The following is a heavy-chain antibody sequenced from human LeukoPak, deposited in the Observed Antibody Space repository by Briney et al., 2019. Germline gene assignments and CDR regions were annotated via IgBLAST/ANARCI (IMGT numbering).Heavy chain of an antibody. J-gene: IGHJ4*02. Sequence: PGGSLRLSCTASGFTFGDYAMSWVRQAPGEGLEWVGFIRSKAYGGTTEYAASVKGRFTISRDDSKSIAYLQMNSLKTEDTAVYYCTRDGAYYDSSGYYGVYWGQGTLVTVSS. CDR3: TRDGAYYDSSGYYGVY. CDR2: IRSKAYGGTT. CDR1: GFTFGDYA. V-gene: IGHV3-49*04. D-gene: IGHD3-22*01.